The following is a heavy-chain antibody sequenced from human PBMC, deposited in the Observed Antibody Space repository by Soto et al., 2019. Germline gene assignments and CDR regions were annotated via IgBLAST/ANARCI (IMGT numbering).Heavy chain of an antibody. D-gene: IGHD3-22*01. J-gene: IGHJ6*02. CDR1: GGTFSSYA. CDR2: IIPIFGTA. CDR3: ARDSITTGPRGYYYYGMDV. V-gene: IGHV1-69*13. Sequence: GASVKVSCKASGGTFSSYAISWVRQAPGXGLEWMGGIIPIFGTANYAQKFQGRVTITADESTSTAYMELSSLRSEDTAVYYCARDSITTGPRGYYYYGMDVWGQGTTVTVSS.